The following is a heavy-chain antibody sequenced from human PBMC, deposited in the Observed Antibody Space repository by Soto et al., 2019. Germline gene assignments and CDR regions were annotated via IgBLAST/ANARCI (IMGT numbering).Heavy chain of an antibody. Sequence: QVQLVQSGAEVKKPGSSVKVSCKASGGTFSSYAISWVRQAPGQGLEWMGGIIPIFGTANYAQKFQGRGTSTADESTSTAYMELSSLRAEDTAVYYGAREGASGSHIGYWGQGTLVTVS. D-gene: IGHD3-22*01. J-gene: IGHJ4*02. CDR3: AREGASGSHIGY. CDR2: IIPIFGTA. V-gene: IGHV1-69*01. CDR1: GGTFSSYA.